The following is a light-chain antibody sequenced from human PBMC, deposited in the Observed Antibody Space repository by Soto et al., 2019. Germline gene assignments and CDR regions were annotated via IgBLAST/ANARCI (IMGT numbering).Light chain of an antibody. Sequence: EIVLTQSPGTLSLSPGERATLSCRASQSISSNYLAWYQQKPGQAPRLLIYGASSRATGVPDRFGGSGSGTDTTLTICRLEPEDLAVYFCQQYGSSHLFGQGTKLEIK. J-gene: IGKJ2*01. CDR2: GAS. CDR1: QSISSNY. CDR3: QQYGSSHL. V-gene: IGKV3-20*01.